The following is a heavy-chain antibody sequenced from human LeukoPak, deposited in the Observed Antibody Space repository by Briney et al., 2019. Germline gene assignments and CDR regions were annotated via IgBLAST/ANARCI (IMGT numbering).Heavy chain of an antibody. CDR2: INHSGST. D-gene: IGHD4-11*01. J-gene: IGHJ4*01. V-gene: IGHV4-34*01. Sequence: KTSDTLSLTCAVYGGSFSGYYWSWIRQPPGKGLEWIGEINHSGSTNYNPSLKSRVTISVDTSKNQFSLKLSSVTAADTAVYYCARGLSTRSVNWGQGTLVTVSS. CDR3: ARGLSTRSVN. CDR1: GGSFSGYY.